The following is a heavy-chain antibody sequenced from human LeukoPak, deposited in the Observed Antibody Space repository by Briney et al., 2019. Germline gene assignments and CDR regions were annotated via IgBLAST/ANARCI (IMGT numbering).Heavy chain of an antibody. CDR3: ARVDCGGDCYNRYYFDY. CDR2: IIPIFGTA. CDR1: GGTFSSYA. Sequence: ASVKVSCKASGGTFSSYAISWVRQAPGQGLEWMGGIIPIFGTANYAQKFQGRVTITADEPTSTAYMELSSLRSEDTAVYYCARVDCGGDCYNRYYFDYWGQGTLVTVSS. J-gene: IGHJ4*02. V-gene: IGHV1-69*13. D-gene: IGHD2-21*01.